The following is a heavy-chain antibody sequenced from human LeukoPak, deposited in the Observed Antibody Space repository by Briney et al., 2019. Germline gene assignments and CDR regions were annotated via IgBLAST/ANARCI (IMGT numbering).Heavy chain of an antibody. CDR3: ARHPQGIFDY. J-gene: IGHJ4*02. D-gene: IGHD3-10*01. V-gene: IGHV4-59*08. Sequence: SETLSLTCTVSGGSLSSYYWSWIRQPPGKGLGWIGFIFYSGTTNYNPSPKSRVTISVDTSKNQFSLKLSSVTAADTAVYYCARHPQGIFDYGGQGTLVTVSS. CDR1: GGSLSSYY. CDR2: IFYSGTT.